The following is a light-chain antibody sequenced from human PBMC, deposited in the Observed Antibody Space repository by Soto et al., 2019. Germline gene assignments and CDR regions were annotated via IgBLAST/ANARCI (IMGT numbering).Light chain of an antibody. J-gene: IGLJ3*02. V-gene: IGLV2-8*01. CDR3: CSYAGSSTPRV. CDR2: EVN. CDR1: SSDVGGYNY. Sequence: QSVLTQPPSASGSPGQSVAISCTGTSSDVGGYNYVSWYQQHPGKAPKLMIYEVNKRPSGVPDRFSGSKSGNTASLTISGLQAEDEADYYCCSYAGSSTPRVFGGGTKVTVL.